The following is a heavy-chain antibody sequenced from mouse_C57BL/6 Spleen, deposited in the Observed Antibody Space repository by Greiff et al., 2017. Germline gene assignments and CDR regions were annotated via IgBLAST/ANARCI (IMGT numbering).Heavy chain of an antibody. J-gene: IGHJ2*01. CDR3: AREGDGSHDY. Sequence: QVQLQQSGPELVKPGASVKISCKASGYAFSSSWMNWVKQRPGKGLEWIGRIYPGDGDTNYNGKFKGKATLTADKSSSTAYMQLSSLTSEDSAVYFCAREGDGSHDYWGQGTTLTVSS. D-gene: IGHD1-1*01. CDR1: GYAFSSSW. CDR2: IYPGDGDT. V-gene: IGHV1-82*01.